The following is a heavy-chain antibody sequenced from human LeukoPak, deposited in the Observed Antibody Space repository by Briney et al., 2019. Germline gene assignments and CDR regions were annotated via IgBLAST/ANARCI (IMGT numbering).Heavy chain of an antibody. V-gene: IGHV3-23*01. J-gene: IGHJ4*02. Sequence: GGSLRLSCAASGLTFSSYAMNWVRQAPGKGLEWVSAIGGSGGNTYYADSVKGRFTISRDNSKNTLYLQMNSLRAEDTAVYYCAKVAYDCFDYWGQGTLVTVSS. CDR2: IGGSGGNT. CDR3: AKVAYDCFDY. CDR1: GLTFSSYA. D-gene: IGHD5-12*01.